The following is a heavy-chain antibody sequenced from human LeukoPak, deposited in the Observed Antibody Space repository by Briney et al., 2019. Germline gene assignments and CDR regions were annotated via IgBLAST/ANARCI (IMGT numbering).Heavy chain of an antibody. CDR3: AKGYYMDV. J-gene: IGHJ6*03. Sequence: PSETLSLTCTVSGGSIYTYYWNWIRQPPGKGLEWIGYVFHTGSTNYNPSLKSRVTISVDTSKNQFSLKLSSVTAADTAVYYCAKGYYMDVWGKGTTVTVSS. CDR1: GGSIYTYY. CDR2: VFHTGST. V-gene: IGHV4-59*01.